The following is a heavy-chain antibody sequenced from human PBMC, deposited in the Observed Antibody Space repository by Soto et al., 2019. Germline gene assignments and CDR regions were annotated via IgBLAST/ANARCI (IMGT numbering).Heavy chain of an antibody. CDR3: ARVTPGSNNFDF. D-gene: IGHD3-10*01. J-gene: IGHJ4*02. V-gene: IGHV1-69*13. CDR1: GYTFTRSG. Sequence: SVKVSCKASGYTFTRSGISWVRQAPGQGLEWMGGIIPIFGTANYAQKFQGRVTITADESTSTAYMELSSLRSEDTAVYHCARVTPGSNNFDFWGQGTLVTVSS. CDR2: IIPIFGTA.